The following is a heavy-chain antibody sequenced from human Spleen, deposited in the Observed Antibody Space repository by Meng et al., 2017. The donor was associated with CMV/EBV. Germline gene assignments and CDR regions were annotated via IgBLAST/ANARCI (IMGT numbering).Heavy chain of an antibody. V-gene: IGHV4-39*07. CDR1: GGSISTSDYY. Sequence: SETLSLTCTVSGGSISTSDYYWGWIRQPPGKGLEWIGSMHHRGPTYYNPSLKSRVTISVATSNNQFSLNLNSVTAADTAVYYCARGGSGEWELNLGDFYYWGQGTLVTVSS. CDR3: ARGGSGEWELNLGDFYY. CDR2: MHHRGPT. J-gene: IGHJ4*02. D-gene: IGHD4-23*01.